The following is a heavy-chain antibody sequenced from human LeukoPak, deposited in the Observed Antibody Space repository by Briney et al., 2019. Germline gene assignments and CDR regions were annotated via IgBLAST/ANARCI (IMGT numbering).Heavy chain of an antibody. Sequence: GGSLRLSCAASGFTFDDYAMHWVRQAPGKGLEWVSGISWNSGSIGYADSVKGRFTISGDNAKNSLYLQMNSLRAEDTALYYCAKDRGAVAGIDFDYWGQGTLVTVSS. J-gene: IGHJ4*02. CDR1: GFTFDDYA. V-gene: IGHV3-9*01. CDR3: AKDRGAVAGIDFDY. D-gene: IGHD6-19*01. CDR2: ISWNSGSI.